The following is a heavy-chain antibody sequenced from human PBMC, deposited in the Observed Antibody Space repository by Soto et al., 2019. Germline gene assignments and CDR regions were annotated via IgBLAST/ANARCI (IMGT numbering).Heavy chain of an antibody. V-gene: IGHV4-34*01. J-gene: IGHJ6*02. Sequence: PSETLSLTCAVYGGSFSGYYWSWIRQPPGKGLEWIGEINHSGSTNYNPSLKSRVTISVDTSKNQFSLKLSSVTAADTAVYYCARGGLGYSGYDRLYYYYGMDVWGQGTTVTVSS. CDR3: ARGGLGYSGYDRLYYYYGMDV. CDR2: INHSGST. CDR1: GGSFSGYY. D-gene: IGHD5-12*01.